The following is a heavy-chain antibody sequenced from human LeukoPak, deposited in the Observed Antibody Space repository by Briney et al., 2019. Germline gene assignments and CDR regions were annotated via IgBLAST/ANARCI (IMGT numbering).Heavy chain of an antibody. V-gene: IGHV3-72*01. CDR2: SRNRAKSYTT. D-gene: IGHD6-19*01. Sequence: GGSLRLSCAASGFTFSDHYMDWVRQAPGKGLEWVGRSRNRAKSYTTDYAATVRGTFTISRDDSQNSLYLQMRSLKTEDTAVYHCVRVADTSDCHFDYWGQGTLVTVSS. CDR1: GFTFSDHY. CDR3: VRVADTSDCHFDY. J-gene: IGHJ4*02.